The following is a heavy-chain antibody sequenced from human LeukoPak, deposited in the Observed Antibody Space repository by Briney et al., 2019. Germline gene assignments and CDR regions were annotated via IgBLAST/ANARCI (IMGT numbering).Heavy chain of an antibody. J-gene: IGHJ4*02. CDR2: TGGDGSRT. D-gene: IGHD6-13*01. V-gene: IGHV3-23*01. CDR3: ARDRGAAESLDY. Sequence: GGSLRLSCAASGFTFSSYAMSWVRQAPGKGLEWVSATGGDGSRTFYADFVKGRFTISRDNSKNTLYLRVDSLRAEDTAVYYCARDRGAAESLDYWGQGTLVTVSS. CDR1: GFTFSSYA.